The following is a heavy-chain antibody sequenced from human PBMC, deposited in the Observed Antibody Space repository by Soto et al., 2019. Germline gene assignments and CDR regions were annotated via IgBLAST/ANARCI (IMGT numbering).Heavy chain of an antibody. CDR2: ISSSGSTI. J-gene: IGHJ2*01. CDR3: ARDKDRYFDL. D-gene: IGHD2-15*01. V-gene: IGHV3-48*03. Sequence: EVQLVESGGGLVQPGGSLRLSCAASGFTFSSYEMNWVRQARGKGLEWVSYISSSGSTIYYADSVKGRFTISRDNAKNSLYLQMNSLRAEDTAVYYCARDKDRYFDLWGRGTLVTVSS. CDR1: GFTFSSYE.